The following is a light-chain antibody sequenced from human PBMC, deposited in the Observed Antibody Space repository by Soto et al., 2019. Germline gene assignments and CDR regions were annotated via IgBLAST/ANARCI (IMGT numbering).Light chain of an antibody. Sequence: EVVMTQSPGTLSVSPGERATLSCRASQNVRNNLAWYQHKPGQAPRLLIYGASTRATGIPARFSGSGSGTEFTLTISGLQSEDFAVYYCHHYEDWPLYTFGQGTRLDLK. J-gene: IGKJ2*01. CDR1: QNVRNN. CDR2: GAS. V-gene: IGKV3-15*01. CDR3: HHYEDWPLYT.